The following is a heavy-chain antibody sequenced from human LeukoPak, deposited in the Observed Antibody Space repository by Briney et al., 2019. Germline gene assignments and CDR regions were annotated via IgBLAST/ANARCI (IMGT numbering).Heavy chain of an antibody. V-gene: IGHV4-59*11. J-gene: IGHJ4*02. CDR1: GGSISSHY. CDR3: ARDGPFYSSGWYYFDY. D-gene: IGHD6-19*01. Sequence: SETLSLTCTVSGGSISSHYWSWIRQPPGKGLEWIGYIYYSGSTNYNPSLKSRVTISVDTSKNQFSLKLSSVTAADTAVYYCARDGPFYSSGWYYFDYWGQGTLVTVSS. CDR2: IYYSGST.